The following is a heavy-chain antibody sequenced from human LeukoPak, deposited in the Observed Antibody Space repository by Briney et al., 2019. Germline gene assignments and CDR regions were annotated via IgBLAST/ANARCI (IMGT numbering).Heavy chain of an antibody. CDR3: ARIITGTTNWFDP. D-gene: IGHD1-7*01. V-gene: IGHV3-7*03. CDR1: GFTFSSYW. J-gene: IGHJ5*02. Sequence: GGSLRLSCAASGFTFSSYWMSWVRQAPGNGLEWGANISQDGSEKYYVDSVKGRFTISRDNAKNSLYLQMNSLRAEDTAVYYCARIITGTTNWFDPWGQGTLVTVSS. CDR2: ISQDGSEK.